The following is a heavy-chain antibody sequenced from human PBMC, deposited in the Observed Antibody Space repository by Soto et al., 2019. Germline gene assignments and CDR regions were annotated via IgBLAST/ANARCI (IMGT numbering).Heavy chain of an antibody. V-gene: IGHV4-59*08. CDR3: ARRPYYDFWSGYMDV. CDR1: GGSISSYY. J-gene: IGHJ6*04. D-gene: IGHD3-3*01. Sequence: SETLSLTCTVSGGSISSYYWSWIRQPPGKGLEWIGYIYYSGSTNYNPSLKGRVTISVDTSKNQFSLKLSSVTAADTAVYYCARRPYYDFWSGYMDVWGKGTTVTVSS. CDR2: IYYSGST.